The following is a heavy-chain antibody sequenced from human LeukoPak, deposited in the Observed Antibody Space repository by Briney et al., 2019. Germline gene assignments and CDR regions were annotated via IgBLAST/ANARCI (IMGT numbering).Heavy chain of an antibody. CDR3: TTDYYDSSGYYGLDAFDI. V-gene: IGHV3-15*01. J-gene: IGHJ3*02. D-gene: IGHD3-22*01. CDR1: GFTFSNAW. Sequence: AGGSLRLSCAASGFTFSNAWMSWVRQAPGKGLEWVGRIKSKTDGGTTDYAAPVKGRFTISRDDSKNTLYLQMNSLKTEDTAVYYCTTDYYDSSGYYGLDAFDIWGQGTMVTVSS. CDR2: IKSKTDGGTT.